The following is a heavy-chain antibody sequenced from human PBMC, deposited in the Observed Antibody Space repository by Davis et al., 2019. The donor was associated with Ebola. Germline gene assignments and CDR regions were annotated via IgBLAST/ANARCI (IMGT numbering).Heavy chain of an antibody. V-gene: IGHV3-23*01. D-gene: IGHD1-26*01. J-gene: IGHJ4*02. CDR3: AFYSTYGIVEYFFDS. CDR2: ISGRGSNT. CDR1: AFTFSSYA. Sequence: GRSLTLSCAASAFTFSSYAMSCVRQAPGKGLEWVSAISGRGSNTQYADSVKGRFTISRDNSKNTLYLQMNSLGAEDTALYYCAFYSTYGIVEYFFDSWGQGTLVTVSS.